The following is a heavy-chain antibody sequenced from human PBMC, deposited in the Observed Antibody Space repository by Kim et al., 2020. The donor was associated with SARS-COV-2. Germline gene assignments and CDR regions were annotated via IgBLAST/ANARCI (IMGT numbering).Heavy chain of an antibody. CDR1: GFTFSNYG. CDR2: ISGDGVST. D-gene: IGHD6-13*01. V-gene: IGHV3-23*01. CDR3: AKRYSSAANYLDY. J-gene: IGHJ4*02. Sequence: GGSLRLSCAASGFTFSNYGMRWVRQAPGKGLELVSSISGDGVSTYYADSVQGRFVISRDNSKKTLHLQMNSLRAEDTAVYYCAKRYSSAANYLDYWGPGTLVTVSS.